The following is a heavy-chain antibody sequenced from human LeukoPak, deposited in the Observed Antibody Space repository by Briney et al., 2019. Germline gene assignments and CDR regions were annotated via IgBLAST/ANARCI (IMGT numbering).Heavy chain of an antibody. CDR1: GGSISSYY. D-gene: IGHD5-12*01. V-gene: IGHV4-4*09. J-gene: IGHJ4*02. Sequence: SETLSLTCTVSGGSISSYYWTWIRQPPGKGLEWIGYAHSSGNTNYKPSLRGRVTISLDASKNQFSLKLTSVTAADTALYYCARQISGYDWLFDTWGQGTLVTVSS. CDR3: ARQISGYDWLFDT. CDR2: AHSSGNT.